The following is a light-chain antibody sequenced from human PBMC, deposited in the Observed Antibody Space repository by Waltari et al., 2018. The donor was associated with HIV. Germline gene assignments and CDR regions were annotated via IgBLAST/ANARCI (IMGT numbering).Light chain of an antibody. Sequence: QSALTQPASVSGSPGQSITISCTGTSSDVGGYNLFSWYHQHPGKAPKLMIYEVSKRPSGVSNRFSGSKSGNTASLTISGLQAEDEADYYCCAYAGSTTYVIFGGGTKLTVL. V-gene: IGLV2-23*02. CDR2: EVS. CDR1: SSDVGGYNL. J-gene: IGLJ2*01. CDR3: CAYAGSTTYVI.